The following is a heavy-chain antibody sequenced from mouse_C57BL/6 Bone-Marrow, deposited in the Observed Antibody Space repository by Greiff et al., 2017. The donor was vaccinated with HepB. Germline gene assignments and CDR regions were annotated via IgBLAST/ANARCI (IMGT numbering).Heavy chain of an antibody. CDR1: GYTFTSYW. D-gene: IGHD6-2*01. V-gene: IGHV1-69*01. CDR3: ARDCGVSMDY. Sequence: QVQLQQPGAELVMPGASVKLSCKASGYTFTSYWMHWVKQRPGQGLEWIGEFDPSDSYTNYNQKFKGKATLTVDKSSSTAYMQLSSLTSEDSAVYYYARDCGVSMDYWGQGTSVTVSS. J-gene: IGHJ4*01. CDR2: FDPSDSYT.